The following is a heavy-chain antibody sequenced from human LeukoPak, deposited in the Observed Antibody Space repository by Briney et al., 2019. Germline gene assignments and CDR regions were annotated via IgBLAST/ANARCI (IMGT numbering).Heavy chain of an antibody. CDR2: IYSGGST. D-gene: IGHD3-10*01. Sequence: GGSLRPSCAASGFTVSSNHMSWVRQAPGKGLEWISVIYSGGSTYYADSVTGRFTISRDNSKNTLCLQMNSLRAEDTAVYYCARDSGFGEFNNYWGQGTLVTVSS. CDR1: GFTVSSNH. CDR3: ARDSGFGEFNNY. J-gene: IGHJ4*02. V-gene: IGHV3-66*01.